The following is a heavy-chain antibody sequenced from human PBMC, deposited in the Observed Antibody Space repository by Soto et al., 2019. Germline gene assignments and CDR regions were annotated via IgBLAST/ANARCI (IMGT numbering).Heavy chain of an antibody. CDR3: ARWYNWIFRGEKTRYYYGMDV. D-gene: IGHD1-20*01. CDR2: TYYRSKWYN. J-gene: IGHJ6*02. CDR1: GDSVSSNSAA. V-gene: IGHV6-1*01. Sequence: SQTLSLTCAISGDSVSSNSAAWNWIRQSPSRGLEWLGRTYYRSKWYNDYAVSVKSRITINPDTSKNQFSLQLNSVTPEDTAVYYCARWYNWIFRGEKTRYYYGMDVWGQGTTVTVSS.